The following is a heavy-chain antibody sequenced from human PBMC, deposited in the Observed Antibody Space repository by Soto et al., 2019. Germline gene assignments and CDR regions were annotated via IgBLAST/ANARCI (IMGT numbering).Heavy chain of an antibody. V-gene: IGHV4-31*03. J-gene: IGHJ4*02. CDR3: ARAPLT. CDR1: GGSISSGGYY. CDR2: IYYSGST. Sequence: QVQLQESGPGLVKPSQTLSLTCTVSGGSISSGGYYWSWIRQHPGKGLEWIGYIYYSGSTYYNPSRXRXCTLSVDATKNQISLKLSSVTAADTAVYCSARAPLTWGQGTLVTVSS.